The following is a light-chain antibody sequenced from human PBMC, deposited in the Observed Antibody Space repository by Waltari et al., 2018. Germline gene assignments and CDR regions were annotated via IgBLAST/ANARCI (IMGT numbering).Light chain of an antibody. CDR2: KNN. J-gene: IGLJ2*01. V-gene: IGLV1-47*01. CDR3: AARDSSLSIVI. CDR1: ISNVGNNY. Sequence: QSVLTQPPSASGTPGQRVTISCSGSISNVGNNYVYWYQQRPGTAPKLLIYKNNQRPSGVPDRISGSKSGTSASLAISGLRSEDEADYYCAARDSSLSIVIFGGGTKLTVL.